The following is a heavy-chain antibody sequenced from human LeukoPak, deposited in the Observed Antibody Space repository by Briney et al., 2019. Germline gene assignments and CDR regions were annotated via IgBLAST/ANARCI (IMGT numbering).Heavy chain of an antibody. J-gene: IGHJ4*02. V-gene: IGHV3-43*01. CDR2: ISWDGGST. D-gene: IGHD3-10*01. Sequence: GSLRLSCAASGFTFDDYTMHWVRQAPGKGLEWVSLISWDGGSTYYADSVKGRFTISRDNSKNSLYLQMNSLRTEDTALYYCAKDKEGRWFGESKGGYYFDYWGQGTLVTVSS. CDR3: AKDKEGRWFGESKGGYYFDY. CDR1: GFTFDDYT.